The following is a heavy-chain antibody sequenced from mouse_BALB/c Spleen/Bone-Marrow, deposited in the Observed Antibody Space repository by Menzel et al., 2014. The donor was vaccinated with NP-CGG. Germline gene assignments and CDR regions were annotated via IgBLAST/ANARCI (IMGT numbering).Heavy chain of an antibody. CDR3: ASRYDTMDY. V-gene: IGHV1-9*01. CDR1: GYTFSSYR. Sequence: QVQLQQSGAELMKPGASVKISCKATGYTFSSYRIEWVKQRPGHGLEWIGEILPGSGSIKYNEKFKGKATFTADTSSNTAYMQLSSLTSEDSAVYYCASRYDTMDYWGQGTSVTVSS. J-gene: IGHJ4*01. CDR2: ILPGSGSI.